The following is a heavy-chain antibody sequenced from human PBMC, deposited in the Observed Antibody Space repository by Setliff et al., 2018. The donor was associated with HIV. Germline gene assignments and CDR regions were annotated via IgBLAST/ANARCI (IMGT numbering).Heavy chain of an antibody. V-gene: IGHV3-48*04. D-gene: IGHD5-12*01. CDR2: ISSSSSTI. CDR3: VRDWRHGYDLNFDY. J-gene: IGHJ4*02. CDR1: GFTFSDYS. Sequence: QPGGSLRLSCAASGFTFSDYSMSWVRQAPGKGLEWVSYISSSSSTIYYADSVKGRFTISRDNAKNSLYLQMNSLRAEDTAVYYCVRDWRHGYDLNFDYWGQGTLVTVSS.